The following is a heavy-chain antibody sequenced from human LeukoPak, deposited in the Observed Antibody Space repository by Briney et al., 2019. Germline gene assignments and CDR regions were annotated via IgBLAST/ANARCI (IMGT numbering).Heavy chain of an antibody. CDR1: GYTFINYA. V-gene: IGHV1-3*01. D-gene: IGHD6-13*01. Sequence: ASVKVSCKASGYTFINYAINWGRQAPGQRLEWVGWINAVNGNTKYSPKFQGRVSITRDTSASTAYMELSSLTSEDAAVYYCARGPRAAADDYWGQGTLVTVSS. J-gene: IGHJ4*02. CDR2: INAVNGNT. CDR3: ARGPRAAADDY.